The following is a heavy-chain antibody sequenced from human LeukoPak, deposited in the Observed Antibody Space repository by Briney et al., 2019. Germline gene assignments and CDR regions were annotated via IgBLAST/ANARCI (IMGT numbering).Heavy chain of an antibody. Sequence: GGSLRLSCATSGFTFSDYWMNWIRQAPGKGLEWVARIMKDGNEKYYVESIKGRFTISRDNAKNALYLQMNGLRAEDTGVYYCARGHLDPWGQGTLVTVSS. CDR3: ARGHLDP. V-gene: IGHV3-7*01. CDR1: GFTFSDYW. J-gene: IGHJ5*02. CDR2: IMKDGNEK.